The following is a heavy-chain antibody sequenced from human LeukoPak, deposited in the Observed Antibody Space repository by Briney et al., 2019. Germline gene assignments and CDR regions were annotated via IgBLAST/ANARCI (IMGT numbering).Heavy chain of an antibody. D-gene: IGHD2-2*02. V-gene: IGHV4-59*01. Sequence: SETLSLTCTVSGGSISSYYWSWIRQPPGKGLEWIGYIYYSGSTNYNPSLKSRVTISVDTSKNQFSLKLSSVTAADTAVYYCARDSAIPQGFDPWGQGTLVTVSS. J-gene: IGHJ5*02. CDR1: GGSISSYY. CDR2: IYYSGST. CDR3: ARDSAIPQGFDP.